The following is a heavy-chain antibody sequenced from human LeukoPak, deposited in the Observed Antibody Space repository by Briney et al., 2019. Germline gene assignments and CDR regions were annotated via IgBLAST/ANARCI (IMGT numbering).Heavy chain of an antibody. Sequence: PGGSLRLSCAASGFTFSTYGMHWVRQAPGKGLEWVAFIRYDGSNKYYADSVKGRFTISRDNSKNTLYLQMNSLRAEDTAVYYCAKDRLLGSGNYYFDYWGQGTLVTVSS. CDR3: AKDRLLGSGNYYFDY. V-gene: IGHV3-30*02. CDR1: GFTFSTYG. J-gene: IGHJ4*02. CDR2: IRYDGSNK. D-gene: IGHD3-10*02.